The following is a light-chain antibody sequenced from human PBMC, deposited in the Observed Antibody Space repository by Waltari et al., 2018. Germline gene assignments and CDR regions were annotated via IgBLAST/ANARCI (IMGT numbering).Light chain of an antibody. CDR1: SSDVGSYNL. V-gene: IGLV2-23*03. CDR3: CSYAGSSTFV. J-gene: IGLJ1*01. CDR2: EGS. Sequence: QSALTQPASVSASPGQSTTISCPGTSSDVGSYNLVSWYQQHPGKAPKLMIYEGSKRPSGVSNRFSGSKSGNTASLTISGLQAEDEADYYCCSYAGSSTFVFGTGTKVTVL.